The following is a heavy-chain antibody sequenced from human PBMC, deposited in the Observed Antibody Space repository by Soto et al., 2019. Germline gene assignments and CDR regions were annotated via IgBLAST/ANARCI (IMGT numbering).Heavy chain of an antibody. D-gene: IGHD6-19*01. J-gene: IGHJ3*02. CDR1: GGSISSSSYC. V-gene: IGHV4-39*01. CDR3: ARLYSSGWIDAFDI. Sequence: SEILSLTCTVSGGSISSSSYCWSWNRHPPVKGLEWIGSIYYSGSTYYNPSLKSRVTISVDTSKNSLYLQMNSLRAEDTAVYYCARLYSSGWIDAFDIWGQGTMVTVSS. CDR2: IYYSGST.